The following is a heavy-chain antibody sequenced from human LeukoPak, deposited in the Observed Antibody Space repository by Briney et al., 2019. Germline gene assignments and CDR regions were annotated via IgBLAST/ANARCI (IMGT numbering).Heavy chain of an antibody. D-gene: IGHD3-16*01. V-gene: IGHV4-34*01. J-gene: IGHJ4*02. CDR3: ARWGSGTSPFDD. CDR1: GGSFSAYY. Sequence: SETLSLTCAVYGGSFSAYYWSWIRQTPGKGLEWIGSIYYSGSTYYNPSLKSRVTISVDTSKNQFSLKLSSVTAADTAVYFCARWGSGTSPFDDWGQGTLVTVSS. CDR2: IYYSGST.